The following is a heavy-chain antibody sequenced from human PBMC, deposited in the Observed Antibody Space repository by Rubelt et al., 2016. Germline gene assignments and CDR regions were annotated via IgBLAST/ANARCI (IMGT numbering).Heavy chain of an antibody. J-gene: IGHJ3*02. CDR2: INPSGGST. Sequence: QVQLVQSGAEVKKPGASVKVSCKASGYTFTSYYMHWVRQAPGQGLEWMGIINPSGGSTTYAQKFQCRVTMTRDTSTSAVYMDRSSLRCDDTAVYYCARGSWFRGAFDIWGQGTMVTVSS. D-gene: IGHD6-13*01. CDR1: GYTFTSYY. CDR3: ARGSWFRGAFDI. V-gene: IGHV1-46*01.